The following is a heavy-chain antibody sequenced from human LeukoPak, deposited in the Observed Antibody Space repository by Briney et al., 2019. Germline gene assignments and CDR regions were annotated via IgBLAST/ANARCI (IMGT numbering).Heavy chain of an antibody. D-gene: IGHD2-21*02. CDR1: GFTVSSRC. Sequence: PGGSLRLSCAASGFTVSSRCMSWVRQAPGKGLEWVAVIHGDGSRYYADSVKGRPTTSTDNTNNTLYLQMNNLRAEDTDVYYCARGESSDCTCIDYWVQGTLVSVPS. V-gene: IGHV3-53*01. CDR3: ARGESSDCTCIDY. CDR2: IHGDGSR. J-gene: IGHJ4*02.